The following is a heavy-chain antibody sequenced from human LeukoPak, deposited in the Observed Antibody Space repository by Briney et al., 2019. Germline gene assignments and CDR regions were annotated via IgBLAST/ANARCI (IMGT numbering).Heavy chain of an antibody. D-gene: IGHD5-18*01. CDR3: ARYSYGGSYFDY. CDR2: IYYTGST. CDR1: GDSIRSYS. V-gene: IGHV4-59*08. Sequence: SETLSLTCTVSGDSIRSYSWNWLRQPPGKGLEWIGYIYYTGSTNYNPSLKSRVTISVDTSKNQFSLNLSSVTAADTAVYYCARYSYGGSYFDYWGQGAVVTVSS. J-gene: IGHJ4*02.